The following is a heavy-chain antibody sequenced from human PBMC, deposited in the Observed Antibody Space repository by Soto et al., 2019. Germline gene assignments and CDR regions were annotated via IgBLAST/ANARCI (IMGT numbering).Heavy chain of an antibody. CDR3: VRDRGYNAFDY. Sequence: PGGSVRLSCAASGFTFSTSWMNWVRQAPGEGLEWVAGIKEDGSEKYYVDSVKGRFTISKDNAENSLELHMNRLRVEDTAVYYCVRDRGYNAFDYWGPGTLVTVSS. J-gene: IGHJ4*01. CDR2: IKEDGSEK. V-gene: IGHV3-7*01. CDR1: GFTFSTSW. D-gene: IGHD5-18*01.